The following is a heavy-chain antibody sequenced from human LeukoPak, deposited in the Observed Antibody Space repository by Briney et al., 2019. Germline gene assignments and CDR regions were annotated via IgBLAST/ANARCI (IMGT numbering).Heavy chain of an antibody. CDR3: ARAGPYYYDSSGCDY. V-gene: IGHV1-18*01. Sequence: ASVTVSCKASGYTFTIYGISWVRQAPGQGLEWMGWISAYNGNTNYAQKLQGRVTMTTDTSTSTAYMELRSLRSDDTAVYYCARAGPYYYDSSGCDYWGQGTLVTVSS. CDR2: ISAYNGNT. CDR1: GYTFTIYG. D-gene: IGHD3-22*01. J-gene: IGHJ4*02.